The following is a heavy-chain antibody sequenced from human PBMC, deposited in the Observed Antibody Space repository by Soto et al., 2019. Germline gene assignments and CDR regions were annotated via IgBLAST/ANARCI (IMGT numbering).Heavy chain of an antibody. CDR3: ARDSPPVDY. CDR1: GYTYSNYC. CDR2: ISAYNGNT. V-gene: IGHV1-18*01. Sequence: QVQLVQSGAEVKKPGASVKVSCKASGYTYSNYCISWVRQAPGQGLEWMGWISAYNGNTKYAQKLQGRVTMTTDTATSSAYMELRSLRSDDTAVYYCARDSPPVDYWGQGTLVTVSS. J-gene: IGHJ4*02.